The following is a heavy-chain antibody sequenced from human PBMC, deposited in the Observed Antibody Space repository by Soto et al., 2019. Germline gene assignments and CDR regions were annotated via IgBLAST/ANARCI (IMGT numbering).Heavy chain of an antibody. Sequence: GSLRLSCAASGFTFSSYGMHWVRQAPGKGLEWVAVIWYDGSNKYYADSVKGRFTISRDNSKNTLYLQMNSLRAEDTAVYYCARDPRIQLVQPNYYYYGMDVWGQGTTVTVSS. CDR2: IWYDGSNK. D-gene: IGHD5-18*01. CDR1: GFTFSSYG. CDR3: ARDPRIQLVQPNYYYYGMDV. V-gene: IGHV3-33*01. J-gene: IGHJ6*02.